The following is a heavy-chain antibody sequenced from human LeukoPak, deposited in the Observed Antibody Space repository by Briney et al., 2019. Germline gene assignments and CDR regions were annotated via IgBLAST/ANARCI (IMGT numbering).Heavy chain of an antibody. V-gene: IGHV4-34*01. J-gene: IGHJ4*02. CDR2: INHSGST. CDR1: GGSFSDYY. Sequence: SETLSLTCAVYGGSFSDYYWIWIRQPPGKGLAWVGEINHSGSTNYNPSLKSRVTISLDKSKNQFSLKVNSVTAADTAVYYCARDLDYWGQGTLVTVSS. CDR3: ARDLDY.